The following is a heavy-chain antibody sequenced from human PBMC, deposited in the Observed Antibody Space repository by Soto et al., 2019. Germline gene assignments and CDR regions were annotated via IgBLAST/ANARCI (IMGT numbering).Heavy chain of an antibody. CDR3: ASQAKEYYYDSSGYVRI. J-gene: IGHJ3*02. CDR2: IYYSGST. CDR1: GGSISSGDYY. V-gene: IGHV4-30-4*01. D-gene: IGHD3-22*01. Sequence: SETLSLTCTVSGGSISSGDYYWSWIRQPPGKGLEWIGYIYYSGSTYYNPSLKSRVTISVDTSKNQFSLKLSSVTAADTAVYYCASQAKEYYYDSSGYVRIWGQGTMVTVSS.